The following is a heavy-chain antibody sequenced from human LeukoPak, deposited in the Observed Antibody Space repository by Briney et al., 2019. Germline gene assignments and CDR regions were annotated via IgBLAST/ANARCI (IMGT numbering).Heavy chain of an antibody. J-gene: IGHJ4*02. CDR1: GFSFSSYV. CDR2: IRYDGNIK. D-gene: IGHD2-8*02. CDR3: AGGPGYCTGGTCFDY. V-gene: IGHV3-30*02. Sequence: GGSLRLSCAASGFSFSSYVMHWVRQAPGKGLEWVAFIRYDGNIKYYAESVRGRFAISRDNSKNTLFLQMNSLRAEDTAVYYCAGGPGYCTGGTCFDYWGQGTLVTVSS.